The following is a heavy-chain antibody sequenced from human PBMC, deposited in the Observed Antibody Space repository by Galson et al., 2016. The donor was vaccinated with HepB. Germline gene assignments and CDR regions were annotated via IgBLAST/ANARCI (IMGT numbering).Heavy chain of an antibody. CDR2: INHRGTT. J-gene: IGHJ4*02. Sequence: ETLSLTCGVDGGSFSGYFWTWVRQPPGKGLEWMGEINHRGTTNDNLSLKSRVSMSVDMSKRQFYLKLISVTAADTAIYYCVRREPSMITSEGVKGSFDHWGQGILVTVSS. CDR3: VRREPSMITSEGVKGSFDH. CDR1: GGSFSGYF. V-gene: IGHV4-34*10. D-gene: IGHD3-16*01.